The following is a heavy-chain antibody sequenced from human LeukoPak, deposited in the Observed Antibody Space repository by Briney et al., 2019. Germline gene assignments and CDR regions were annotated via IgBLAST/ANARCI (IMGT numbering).Heavy chain of an antibody. CDR1: GYTFTSYD. CDR2: MNPNSGNT. J-gene: IGHJ4*02. CDR3: ARVYYGSGSYRY. Sequence: GASVKVSCKASGYTFTSYDINWVRQATGQGLEWMGWMNPNSGNTGYAQKFQGRVTMTRNSSISTAYMELSSLRSEDTAVYYCARVYYGSGSYRYWGQGTLVTVSS. V-gene: IGHV1-8*01. D-gene: IGHD3-10*01.